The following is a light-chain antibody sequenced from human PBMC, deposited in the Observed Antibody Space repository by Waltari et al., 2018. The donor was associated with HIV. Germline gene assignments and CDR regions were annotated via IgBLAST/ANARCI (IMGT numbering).Light chain of an antibody. CDR2: LGS. CDR3: MQALQTPLT. Sequence: DIVWTQSPLSLHVTPGEPASISCRSTQNLLHTNGYNDLDWYLQRPGQSPQLLISLGSHRASGVPDRFSGSGSGTDFTLKISRVEAEDVGIYYCMQALQTPLTFGGGTKVEIK. CDR1: QNLLHTNGYND. V-gene: IGKV2-28*01. J-gene: IGKJ4*01.